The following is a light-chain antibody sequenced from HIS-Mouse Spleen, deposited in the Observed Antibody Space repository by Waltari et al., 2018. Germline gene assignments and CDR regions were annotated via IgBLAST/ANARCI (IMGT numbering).Light chain of an antibody. J-gene: IGKJ1*01. V-gene: IGKV3-20*01. Sequence: EIVLTQSPGTLSLSPGERATLPCRASPSVSSTYLAWYQQKPGQAPSLRIYGASSRATSIPDRFSGSESGTDFTFTISRLEPGDFAVYYCQQYGSSPPWTFGQGTKVEIK. CDR1: PSVSSTY. CDR3: QQYGSSPPWT. CDR2: GAS.